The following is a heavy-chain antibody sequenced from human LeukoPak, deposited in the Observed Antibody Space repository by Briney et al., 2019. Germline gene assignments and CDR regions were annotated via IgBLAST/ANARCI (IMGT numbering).Heavy chain of an antibody. D-gene: IGHD6-19*01. CDR1: GFTFSSYA. Sequence: GGSLRLSCAASGFTFSSYAMSWVRQAPGKGLERVSAISGSGGSTYYADSVKGRFTISRDNSKNTLYLQMNSLRAEDTAVYYCAKGDGQWLVPDYWGQGTLVTVSS. V-gene: IGHV3-23*01. CDR2: ISGSGGST. CDR3: AKGDGQWLVPDY. J-gene: IGHJ4*02.